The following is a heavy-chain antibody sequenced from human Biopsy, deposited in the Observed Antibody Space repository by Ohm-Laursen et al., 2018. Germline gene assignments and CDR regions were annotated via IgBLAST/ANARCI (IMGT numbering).Heavy chain of an antibody. CDR1: GGSIDFKY. D-gene: IGHD3-22*01. CDR3: ARELMEYYDSSGYFDP. J-gene: IGHJ5*02. Sequence: GTLSLTCSVSGGSIDFKYWTWIRQSADKGLEWIGRITPTGVTHYNPSLESRVTMSLDTSKKLFSLKLSSVTAADTAMYYCARELMEYYDSSGYFDPWGQGALVTVSS. V-gene: IGHV4-4*07. CDR2: ITPTGVT.